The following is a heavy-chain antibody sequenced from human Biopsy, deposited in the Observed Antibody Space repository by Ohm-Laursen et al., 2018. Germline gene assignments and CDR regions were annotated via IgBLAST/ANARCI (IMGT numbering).Heavy chain of an antibody. J-gene: IGHJ5*02. CDR2: INAKTGDT. V-gene: IGHV1-2*02. CDR3: TRGGYYYDSLAYYYWFDP. D-gene: IGHD3-22*01. Sequence: SVKVSCKASGYTFTGYHVHWVRQAPGQGLEWMGWINAKTGDTNYAQKFQGRVTMTRDTSISTAYVDLTSLRSDDTAVYYWTRGGYYYDSLAYYYWFDPWGQGTLVTVSS. CDR1: GYTFTGYH.